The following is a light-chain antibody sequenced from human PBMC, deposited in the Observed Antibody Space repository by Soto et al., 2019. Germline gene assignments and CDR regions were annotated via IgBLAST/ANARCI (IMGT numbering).Light chain of an antibody. CDR3: QQYIESPRT. V-gene: IGKV3-20*01. CDR2: GVS. CDR1: QTVNRNY. J-gene: IGKJ1*01. Sequence: EIILTQSPGTLALSPGDGATLSCRASQTVNRNYLAWYHQRPGQPPRLLIYGVSNRASGVPDRFSGDGSGTELTLTIGRLDPDDFGVYYCQQYIESPRTFGQGTRVEVK.